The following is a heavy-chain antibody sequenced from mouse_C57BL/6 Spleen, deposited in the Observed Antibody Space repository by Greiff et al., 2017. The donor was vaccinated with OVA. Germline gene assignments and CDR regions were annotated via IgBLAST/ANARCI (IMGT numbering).Heavy chain of an antibody. Sequence: EVQLQQSGAELVRPGASVKLSCTASGFNIKDDYMHWVKQRPEQGLEWIGWIDPENGDTEYASKFQGKATITADTSSNTAYLQLSSLTSEDTAVYYCTYLNWDGVYFDGWGTGTTVTVSS. J-gene: IGHJ1*03. D-gene: IGHD4-1*02. CDR1: GFNIKDDY. CDR3: TYLNWDGVYFDG. CDR2: IDPENGDT. V-gene: IGHV14-4*01.